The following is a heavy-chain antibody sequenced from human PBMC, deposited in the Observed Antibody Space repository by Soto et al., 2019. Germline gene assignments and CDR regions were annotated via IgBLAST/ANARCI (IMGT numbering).Heavy chain of an antibody. Sequence: GGSLRLSSAASGFTFSSYAMSWVRQAPGKGLEWVSAISGSGGSTYYADSVKGRFTISRDNSKNTLYLQMNSLRAEDTAVYYCASFYYYDSSDFDYWGQGTLVTVSS. V-gene: IGHV3-23*01. CDR2: ISGSGGST. CDR3: ASFYYYDSSDFDY. J-gene: IGHJ4*02. D-gene: IGHD3-22*01. CDR1: GFTFSSYA.